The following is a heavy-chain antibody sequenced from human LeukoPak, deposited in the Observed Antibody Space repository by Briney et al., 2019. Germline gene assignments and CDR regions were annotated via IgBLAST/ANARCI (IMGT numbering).Heavy chain of an antibody. V-gene: IGHV1-24*01. CDR1: GYSLNEFS. CDR2: FDPEDVET. D-gene: IGHD5-12*01. J-gene: IGHJ4*02. Sequence: ASVKVSCKVSGYSLNEFSIHWVRQAPGKGLEWMGGFDPEDVETIYAQKFQGRVTMTEDTYTDTAYMELSSLRSEDTAVYYCATYSGYAAYWGQGTLVSVSS. CDR3: ATYSGYAAY.